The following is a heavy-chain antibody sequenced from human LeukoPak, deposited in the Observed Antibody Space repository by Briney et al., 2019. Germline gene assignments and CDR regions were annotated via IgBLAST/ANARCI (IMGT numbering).Heavy chain of an antibody. CDR1: GFTFSSYA. CDR3: ARDEFGYSSTWYLDY. J-gene: IGHJ4*02. CDR2: ISYDGSNK. D-gene: IGHD6-13*01. Sequence: PGGSLRLSCAVSGFTFSSYAMHWVRQGPDKGLEWVAVISYDGSNKYYADSVKGRFTISRDNSKNTLYLQMNSLRAEDTAVYYCARDEFGYSSTWYLDYWGQGTLVTVSS. V-gene: IGHV3-30*04.